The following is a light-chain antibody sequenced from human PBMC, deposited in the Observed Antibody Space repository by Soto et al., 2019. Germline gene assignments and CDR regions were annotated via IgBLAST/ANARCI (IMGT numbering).Light chain of an antibody. V-gene: IGKV3-20*01. CDR1: QSVSSY. J-gene: IGKJ1*01. Sequence: EIVWTQSPGTLSLSPGERATLSCRASQSVSSYLAWYQQKPGQAPRLLVYGASTRATGIPDRFSGSGSGTDFTLSISRLEPEDFAVYYCQQYGSSLTWTFGQGTKVEIK. CDR3: QQYGSSLTWT. CDR2: GAS.